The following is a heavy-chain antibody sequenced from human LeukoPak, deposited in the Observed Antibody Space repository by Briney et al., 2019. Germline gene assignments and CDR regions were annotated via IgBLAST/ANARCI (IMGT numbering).Heavy chain of an antibody. J-gene: IGHJ4*02. V-gene: IGHV3-30*04. CDR1: GFTFSSYA. Sequence: PGGSLRLSCAASGFTFSSYAMHWVRQAPGKGLEWVSVISYDGSNKYYADSVKGRFTISRDNSKNTLYLQMNSLRAEDTAVYYCVGLGQWLVPSDYWGQGTLVTVSS. CDR3: VGLGQWLVPSDY. CDR2: ISYDGSNK. D-gene: IGHD6-19*01.